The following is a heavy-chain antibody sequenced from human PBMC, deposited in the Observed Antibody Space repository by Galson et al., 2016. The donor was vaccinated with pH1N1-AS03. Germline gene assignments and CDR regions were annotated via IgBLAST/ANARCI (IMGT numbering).Heavy chain of an antibody. Sequence: QSGAEVKKPGESLKISCKASGYSFTNYWIGWVRQMPGKGLEWMGMVDPRDSDIRYSPPFQDQVTISVDKSISTAYMQWSSLKASDTAIYYCARDRHDYGPDPFDVWGQGTMVTVSP. CDR3: ARDRHDYGPDPFDV. CDR1: GYSFTNYW. CDR2: VDPRDSDI. J-gene: IGHJ3*01. V-gene: IGHV5-51*01. D-gene: IGHD4-17*01.